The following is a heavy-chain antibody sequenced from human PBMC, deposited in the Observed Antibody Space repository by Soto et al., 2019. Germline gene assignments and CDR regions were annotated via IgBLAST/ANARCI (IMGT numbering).Heavy chain of an antibody. V-gene: IGHV4-61*01. Sequence: SETLSLTCTVSGGSVSSGSYYWTWIRQTPGKRLEWIGYIYFSGSTKYNPSLESRVTILGDTSKNQFSLKLTSVTAADTAVYYCARIQYNNDWPELTPWGQGTLVTVSS. D-gene: IGHD3-9*01. CDR1: GGSVSSGSYY. J-gene: IGHJ4*02. CDR2: IYFSGST. CDR3: ARIQYNNDWPELTP.